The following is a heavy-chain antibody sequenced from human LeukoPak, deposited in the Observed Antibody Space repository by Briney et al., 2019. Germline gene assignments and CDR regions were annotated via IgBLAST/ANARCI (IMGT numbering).Heavy chain of an antibody. J-gene: IGHJ4*02. CDR3: ARKYSSSFDY. V-gene: IGHV4-61*01. Sequence: SETLSLTCAVSGGSVSSGSYYWSWIRQPPGKGLEWIGYIYYSGSTNYNPSLKSRVTISVDTSKNQFSLKLSSVTAADTAVYYCARKYSSSFDYWGQGTLVTVSS. CDR2: IYYSGST. CDR1: GGSVSSGSYY. D-gene: IGHD6-6*01.